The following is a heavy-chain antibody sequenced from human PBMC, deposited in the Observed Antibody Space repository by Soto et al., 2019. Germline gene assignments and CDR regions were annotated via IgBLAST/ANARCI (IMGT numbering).Heavy chain of an antibody. D-gene: IGHD3-10*01. CDR3: AKKVNSGSGSQFFDY. V-gene: IGHV3-23*01. CDR1: GFTFSSYS. J-gene: IGHJ4*02. CDR2: FRSGGDDDTT. Sequence: GGSLRLSCAASGFTFSSYSMSWVRQAPGKGLEWVSGFRSGGDDDTTYYADSVRGRFTISRDNSKNTLFLQMNSLRAEDAAIYYCAKKVNSGSGSQFFDYWGQGTLVTVSS.